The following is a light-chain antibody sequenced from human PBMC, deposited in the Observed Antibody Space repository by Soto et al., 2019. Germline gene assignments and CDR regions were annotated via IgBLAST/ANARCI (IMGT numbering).Light chain of an antibody. CDR2: GAS. CDR1: QSVSSSY. V-gene: IGKV3-20*01. Sequence: EIVLTQSPGTLSLSPGERATLSCRASQSVSSSYLAWYQQKPGQAPRLLIYGASSRATGIPDRFSGSGSGIDFTLPISRLEPEDFAVYVCQHYGNSPPLTFGQVTKVEIK. J-gene: IGKJ2*01. CDR3: QHYGNSPPLT.